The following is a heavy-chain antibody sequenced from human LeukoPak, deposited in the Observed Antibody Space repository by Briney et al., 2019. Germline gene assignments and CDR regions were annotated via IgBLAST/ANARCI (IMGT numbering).Heavy chain of an antibody. CDR2: IKSKTDGGTT. V-gene: IGHV3-15*01. J-gene: IGHJ4*02. D-gene: IGHD2-15*01. CDR1: GFTFSNAW. Sequence: KPGGSLRLSCAASGFTFSNAWMSWVRQAPGKGLEWVGRIKSKTDGGTTDYAAPVKGRFTISRDDSKNTLYLQMNSLKTEDTAVYYCTTGPSGYCSGGSCYPFDYWGQGTLVTVSS. CDR3: TTGPSGYCSGGSCYPFDY.